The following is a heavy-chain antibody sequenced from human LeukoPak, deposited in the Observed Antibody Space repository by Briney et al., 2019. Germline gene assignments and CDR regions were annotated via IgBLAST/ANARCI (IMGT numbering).Heavy chain of an antibody. CDR1: GFYFEDYT. CDR3: ARALLWFGELSDAFDI. D-gene: IGHD3-10*01. J-gene: IGHJ3*02. V-gene: IGHV3-43*01. CDR2: ISMDGTNT. Sequence: GGSLRLSCAASGFYFEDYTMYWVRQVPAKGLEWVSIISMDGTNTYYAESVKGRFTISRDNAKNTLYLQMNSLRAEDTAVYYCARALLWFGELSDAFDIWGQGTMVTVSS.